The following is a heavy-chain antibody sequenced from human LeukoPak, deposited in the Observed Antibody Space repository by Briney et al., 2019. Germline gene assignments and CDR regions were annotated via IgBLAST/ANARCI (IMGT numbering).Heavy chain of an antibody. D-gene: IGHD5-24*01. V-gene: IGHV4-4*02. Sequence: SETLSLTCGVSGGSISTTNWWTWVRQPPGEGLEWIGEVHLSGRTHYNPSLKSRVTISVDTSKNQFSLKLSSVTAADTAVYYCARGGYNPFYFDYWGQGTLVTVSS. CDR2: VHLSGRT. CDR3: ARGGYNPFYFDY. J-gene: IGHJ4*02. CDR1: GGSISTTNW.